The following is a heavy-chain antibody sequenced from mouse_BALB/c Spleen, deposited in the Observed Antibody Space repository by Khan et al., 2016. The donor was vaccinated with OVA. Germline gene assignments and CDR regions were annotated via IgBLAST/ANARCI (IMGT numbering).Heavy chain of an antibody. J-gene: IGHJ3*01. CDR3: ARGGDWYYGSSPFAY. V-gene: IGHV5-6-3*01. Sequence: EVELVESGGVLVQPGGSLKLSCAASGFTFSSYGMSWVRQTPDKRLELVATINSNGGSTYYPDSVKGRFTISRDNAKNTLYLQRSSLKSEDTAMYYCARGGDWYYGSSPFAYWGQGTLVTVSA. D-gene: IGHD1-1*01. CDR1: GFTFSSYG. CDR2: INSNGGST.